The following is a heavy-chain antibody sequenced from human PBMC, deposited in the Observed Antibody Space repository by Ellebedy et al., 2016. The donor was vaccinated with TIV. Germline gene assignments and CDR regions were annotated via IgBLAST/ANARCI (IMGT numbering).Heavy chain of an antibody. CDR1: GYTFTSYG. CDR3: ARGHSDCSSTSCYPGWFDP. V-gene: IGHV1-18*01. Sequence: ASVKVSCKASGYTFTSYGISWVRQAPGQGLEWMGWISAYNGNTNYAQKLQGRVTMTTDTSTSTAYMELRSLRSDDTAVYYCARGHSDCSSTSCYPGWFDPWGQGTLVTVSS. CDR2: ISAYNGNT. D-gene: IGHD2-2*01. J-gene: IGHJ5*02.